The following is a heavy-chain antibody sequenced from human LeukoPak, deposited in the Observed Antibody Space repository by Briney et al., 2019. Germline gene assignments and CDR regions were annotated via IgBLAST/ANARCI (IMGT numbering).Heavy chain of an antibody. CDR3: ARGPLPRGYSGYVCKEHHCYYYGMDV. J-gene: IGHJ6*02. D-gene: IGHD5-12*01. V-gene: IGHV4-34*01. Sequence: KASETLSLTCAVYGGSFSGYYWSWIRQPPGTGLEWIGEINHSGSTNYNPSLKSRVTISVDTSKNQFSLKPSSVTAADTAVYYCARGPLPRGYSGYVCKEHHCYYYGMDVWGQGTTVTVSS. CDR1: GGSFSGYY. CDR2: INHSGST.